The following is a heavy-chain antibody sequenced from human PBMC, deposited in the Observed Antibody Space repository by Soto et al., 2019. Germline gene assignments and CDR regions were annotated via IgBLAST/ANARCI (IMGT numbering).Heavy chain of an antibody. CDR1: GYTFTGYY. Sequence: GASVKVSFKASGYTFTGYYMHWVRQAPGQGLEWMGWINPNSGGTNYAQKFQGWVTMTRDTSISTAYMELSRLRSDDTAVYYCARDDPHGTVTFDYWGQGTLVTVSS. CDR3: ARDDPHGTVTFDY. CDR2: INPNSGGT. D-gene: IGHD4-4*01. V-gene: IGHV1-2*04. J-gene: IGHJ4*02.